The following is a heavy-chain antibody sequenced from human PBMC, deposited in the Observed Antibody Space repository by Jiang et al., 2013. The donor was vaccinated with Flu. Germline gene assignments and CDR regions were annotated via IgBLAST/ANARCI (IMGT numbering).Heavy chain of an antibody. V-gene: IGHV4-31*03. CDR1: GGSISSGGYY. CDR3: ARETRGSGSPPHGMDV. CDR2: IYYSGST. D-gene: IGHD3-10*01. J-gene: IGHJ6*02. Sequence: GPGLVKPSQTLSLTCTVSGGSISSGGYYWSWIRQHPGKGLEWIGYIYYSGSTYYNPSLKSRVTISVDTSKNQFSLKLSSVTAADTAVYYCARETRGSGSPPHGMDVWGQGTTVTVSS.